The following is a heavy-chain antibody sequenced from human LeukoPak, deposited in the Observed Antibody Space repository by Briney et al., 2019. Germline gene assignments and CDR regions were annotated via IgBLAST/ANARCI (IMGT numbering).Heavy chain of an antibody. V-gene: IGHV3-30*18. CDR3: AKDGSGSYFDY. CDR2: ISYDGSNK. D-gene: IGHD3-10*01. CDR1: GFTFSSYG. Sequence: PGGSLRLSCAASGFTFSSYGMPWVRQAPGKGLEWVAVISYDGSNKYYADSVKGRFTISRDNSKNTLYLQMNSLRAEDTAVYYCAKDGSGSYFDYWGQGTLVTVSS. J-gene: IGHJ4*02.